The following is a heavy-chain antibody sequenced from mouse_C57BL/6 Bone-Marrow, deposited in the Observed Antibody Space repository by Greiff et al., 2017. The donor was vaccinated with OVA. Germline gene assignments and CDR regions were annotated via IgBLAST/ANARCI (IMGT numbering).Heavy chain of an antibody. Sequence: VQLKQPGAELVKPGASVKVSCKASGYTFTSYWMHWVKQRPGQGLEWIGRIHPSDSDTNYNQKFKGKATLTVDKSSSTAYMQLSSLTSEDSAVYYCAIGDFYYAMDYWGQGTSVTVSS. CDR3: AIGDFYYAMDY. CDR1: GYTFTSYW. D-gene: IGHD3-3*01. V-gene: IGHV1-74*01. CDR2: IHPSDSDT. J-gene: IGHJ4*01.